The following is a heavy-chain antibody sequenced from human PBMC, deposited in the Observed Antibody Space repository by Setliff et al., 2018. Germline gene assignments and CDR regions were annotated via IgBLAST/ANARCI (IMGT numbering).Heavy chain of an antibody. Sequence: PSETLSLTCSVSGGSIRGSSYFWGWIRQPPGEGLEWIGHISPSGSTTYNPSVKSRVTISLDTSKNHFSLKLDSVTAADTALYYCARSPSSGAYWNPRPFYSDYWARGTLVTVSS. CDR3: ARSPSSGAYWNPRPFYSDY. CDR1: GGSIRGSSYF. V-gene: IGHV4-61*05. J-gene: IGHJ4*02. CDR2: ISPSGST. D-gene: IGHD1-26*01.